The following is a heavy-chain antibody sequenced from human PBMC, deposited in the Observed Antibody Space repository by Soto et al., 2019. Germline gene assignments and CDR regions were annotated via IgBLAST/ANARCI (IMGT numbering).Heavy chain of an antibody. CDR1: GGPFSRGGYY. CDR2: IFYTGST. CDR3: AFSTMGQTRDLAY. V-gene: IGHV4-31*03. D-gene: IGHD3-10*01. Sequence: SETLSLTCTVSGGPFSRGGYYWSWIRQHPGKGLECIGYIFYTGSTYYNPTLKSRVTISGDTSRDQFSLKLGSVTAADTAVYYCAFSTMGQTRDLAYWGRGTLVTVSS. J-gene: IGHJ4*02.